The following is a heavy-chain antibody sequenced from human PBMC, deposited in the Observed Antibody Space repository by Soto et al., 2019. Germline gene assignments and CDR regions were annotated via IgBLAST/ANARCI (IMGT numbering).Heavy chain of an antibody. CDR2: IIPIFGTA. CDR1: GGTFSSYA. D-gene: IGHD6-13*01. CDR3: ARSFQQMDEDY. Sequence: QVQLVQSGAEVKKPESSVKVSCKASGGTFSSYAISWVRQAPGQGLEWMGGIIPIFGTANYAQKFQGRVTLTADESTSTAYIELSSMSSEDTAVYYCARSFQQMDEDYWGQGTLVTVCS. V-gene: IGHV1-69*01. J-gene: IGHJ4*02.